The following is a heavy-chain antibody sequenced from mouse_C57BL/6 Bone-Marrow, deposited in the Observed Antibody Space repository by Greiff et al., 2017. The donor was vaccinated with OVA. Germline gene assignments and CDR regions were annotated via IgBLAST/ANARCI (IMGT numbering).Heavy chain of an antibody. J-gene: IGHJ3*01. CDR1: GFNIKDDY. Sequence: EVQLQQSGAELVRPGASVKLSCTASGFNIKDDYMHWVKPRPEQGLEWIGWIDPENGDTESASKFQGKATITADTSSNTAYLQLSSLTSEDTAVYYCTTLYDGYSFAYWGQGTLVTVSA. CDR3: TTLYDGYSFAY. D-gene: IGHD2-3*01. V-gene: IGHV14-4*01. CDR2: IDPENGDT.